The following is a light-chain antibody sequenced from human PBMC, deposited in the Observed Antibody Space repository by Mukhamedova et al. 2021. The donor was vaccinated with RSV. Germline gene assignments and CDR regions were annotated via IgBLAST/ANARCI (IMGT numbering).Light chain of an antibody. CDR1: QSISGW. J-gene: IGKJ2*04. Sequence: SQSISGWLAWYQQMPGKAPTLLIYKASSLKSGVPSRFSGSGSGTDFTLTISSLQADDFATYYCQQRGRFGQGTKVEIK. V-gene: IGKV1-5*03. CDR3: QQRGR. CDR2: KAS.